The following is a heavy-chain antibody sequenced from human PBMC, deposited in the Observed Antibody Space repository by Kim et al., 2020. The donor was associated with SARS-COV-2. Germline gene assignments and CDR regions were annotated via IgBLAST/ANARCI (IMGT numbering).Heavy chain of an antibody. V-gene: IGHV4-4*02. CDR3: ARDRGGMAFDI. D-gene: IGHD3-10*01. CDR1: GGSVSSSNW. J-gene: IGHJ3*02. CDR2: IYHDGST. Sequence: SETLSLTCAVSGGSVSSSNWWCWLRQPPEKGLECIGEIYHDGSTHYNPSLKSRVTISVDNPKNQFSLTLSSVTAADTAVYYCARDRGGMAFDIWGQGTLVTVSS.